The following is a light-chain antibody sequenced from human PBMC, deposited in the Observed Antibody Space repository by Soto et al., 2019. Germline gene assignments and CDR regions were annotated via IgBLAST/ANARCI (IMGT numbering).Light chain of an antibody. J-gene: IGKJ2*01. Sequence: LILTQSPGTLSLSPGERATLSCRASESVRNNSLAWYQQHPGQAPRLLIFGASSRATGIPDRFTGTGSGADFSLTIGILEPDDAAVYFGHHYGYGSDTCGQRTKLEIK. CDR3: HHYGYGSDT. V-gene: IGKV3-20*01. CDR1: ESVRNNS. CDR2: GAS.